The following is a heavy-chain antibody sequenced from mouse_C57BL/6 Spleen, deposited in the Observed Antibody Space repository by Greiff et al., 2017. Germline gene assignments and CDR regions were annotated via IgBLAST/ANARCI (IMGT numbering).Heavy chain of an antibody. Sequence: FGAELMKPGASVKLSCKAPGYTFTGYWIEWVKPRPGHGPEWIGEILPGSGSTNYNEKFKGKATFTADTSSNTAYMQRSSLTTGDSAIDYGARKTYYGSRRGYFDYWGQGTTLTVSS. V-gene: IGHV1-9*01. CDR1: GYTFTGYW. CDR3: ARKTYYGSRRGYFDY. D-gene: IGHD1-1*01. CDR2: ILPGSGST. J-gene: IGHJ2*01.